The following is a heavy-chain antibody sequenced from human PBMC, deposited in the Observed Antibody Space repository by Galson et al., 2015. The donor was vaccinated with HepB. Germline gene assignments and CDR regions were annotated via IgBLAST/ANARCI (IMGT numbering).Heavy chain of an antibody. CDR3: ARDIIRGVTHYWEFDD. Sequence: TLSLTCTVSGGSISSYFWSWIRQPPGKGLEWIGYIYYSGSTKYNPSLKSRVTISVDTSKNQFSLKLGSVTAADTAVYYCARDIIRGVTHYWEFDDWGQGTLVTVSS. CDR1: GGSISSYF. J-gene: IGHJ4*02. D-gene: IGHD3-10*01. V-gene: IGHV4-59*01. CDR2: IYYSGST.